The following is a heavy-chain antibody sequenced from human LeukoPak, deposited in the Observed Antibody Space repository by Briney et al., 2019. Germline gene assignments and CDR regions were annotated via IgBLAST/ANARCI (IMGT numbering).Heavy chain of an antibody. D-gene: IGHD6-13*01. CDR2: ISGSGGST. Sequence: GGSLRLSYAASGFTFSSYAISWVRQAPGKGLEWVSAISGSGGSTYYADSVKGRFTISRDNSRNTLYLQMNSLRAEDTAVYYCAAIAAAGIDFDYWGQGTLVTVSS. J-gene: IGHJ4*02. CDR3: AAIAAAGIDFDY. CDR1: GFTFSSYA. V-gene: IGHV3-23*01.